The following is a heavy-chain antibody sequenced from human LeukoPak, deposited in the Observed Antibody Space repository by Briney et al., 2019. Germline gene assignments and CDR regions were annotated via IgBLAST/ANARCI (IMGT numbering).Heavy chain of an antibody. CDR3: ARGGYSGFSFDY. D-gene: IGHD5-12*01. CDR1: GYTFTGYY. Sequence: GASVKVSCKASGYTFTGYYMHWVRQTPGPGLEWMGGINPNSGDTNYLQKFQGRVTMTRDTSIATVFMNLSRLGFDDTALYYCARGGYSGFSFDYWGQGTLVTVSS. CDR2: INPNSGDT. V-gene: IGHV1-2*02. J-gene: IGHJ4*02.